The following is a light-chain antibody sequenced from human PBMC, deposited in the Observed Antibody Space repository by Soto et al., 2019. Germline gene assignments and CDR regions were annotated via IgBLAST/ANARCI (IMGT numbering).Light chain of an antibody. CDR2: GAS. CDR3: QQYDSSPLT. Sequence: EIVLTQSPGTLSLSPGERATLSGRASQSVSSSYLAWYQQKPGQAPRLPIYGASSRATGIPDRFSGSGSGTDFTLTISRLEPEDFAVYYCQQYDSSPLTFGGGTKVEIK. J-gene: IGKJ4*01. CDR1: QSVSSSY. V-gene: IGKV3-20*01.